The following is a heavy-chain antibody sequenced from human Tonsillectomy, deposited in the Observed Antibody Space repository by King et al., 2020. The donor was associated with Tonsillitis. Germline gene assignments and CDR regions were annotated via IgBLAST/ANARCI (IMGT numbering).Heavy chain of an antibody. D-gene: IGHD3-10*01. CDR2: INPVDSDT. CDR1: GYTFTNYW. J-gene: IGHJ4*02. CDR3: ARPVRGFFDY. Sequence: QLLQSGAEVKKPGESVKISCKASGYTFTNYWIGWVRHMPGKGPEWMGLINPVDSDTRYSPSFQGQVTISADRSISTAYLQWSSLKASDTAVFYCARPVRGFFDYWGQGTLVTVSS. V-gene: IGHV5-51*03.